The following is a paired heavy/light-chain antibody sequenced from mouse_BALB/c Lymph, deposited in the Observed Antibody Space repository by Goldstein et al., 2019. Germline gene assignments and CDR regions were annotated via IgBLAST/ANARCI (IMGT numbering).Light chain of an antibody. V-gene: IGKV12-46*01. CDR1: ENIYSN. J-gene: IGKJ1*01. CDR3: QHFWGTPPT. Sequence: DIQMTQSPASLSVSVGETVTITCRASENIYSNLAWYQQKQGKSPQLLVYAATNLADGVPSRFSGSGSGTQYSLKINSLQSEDFGSYYCQHFWGTPPTFGGGTKLEIK. CDR2: AAT.
Heavy chain of an antibody. V-gene: IGHV1S22*01. CDR2: IYPGSGST. J-gene: IGHJ3*01. Sequence: LQQPGSELVRPGASVKLSCKASGYTFTSYWMHWVKQRPGQGLEWIGNIYPGSGSTNYDEKFKSKATLTVDTSSSTAYMQLSSLTSEDSAVYYCTKTGTFAYWGQGTLVTVSA. CDR3: TKTGTFAY. CDR1: GYTFTSYW. D-gene: IGHD4-1*01.